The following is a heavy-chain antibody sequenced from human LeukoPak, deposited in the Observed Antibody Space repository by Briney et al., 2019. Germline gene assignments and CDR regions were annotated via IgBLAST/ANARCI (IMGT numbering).Heavy chain of an antibody. D-gene: IGHD3-16*01. J-gene: IGHJ6*03. CDR3: ARGGLRGSYYYYYYMDV. CDR1: GYTFTGYY. Sequence: ASVKVSCKASGYTFTGYYMHWVRQAPGQGLGWMGWINPNSGGTNYAQKFQGRVTMTRDTSISTAYMELSRLRSDDTAVYYCARGGLRGSYYYYYYMDVWGKGTTVTVSS. V-gene: IGHV1-2*02. CDR2: INPNSGGT.